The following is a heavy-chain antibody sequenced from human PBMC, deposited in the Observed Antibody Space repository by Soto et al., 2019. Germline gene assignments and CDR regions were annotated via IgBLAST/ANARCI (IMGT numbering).Heavy chain of an antibody. CDR1: GGSISSSSYY. V-gene: IGHV4-39*01. CDR3: ARRVRFGELSD. CDR2: IYYSGTT. J-gene: IGHJ4*02. Sequence: QLQLQESGPGLVKPSETLSLTCTVSGGSISSSSYYWGWIRQPPGKGLEWIGSIYYSGTTYYNPSLKSRVTISVDTSKNQFSLQLGSVTAADTAVYYCARRVRFGELSDWGQGTLVTVSS. D-gene: IGHD3-10*01.